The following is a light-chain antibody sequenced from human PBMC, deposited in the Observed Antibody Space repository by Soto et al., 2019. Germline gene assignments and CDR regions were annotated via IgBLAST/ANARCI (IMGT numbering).Light chain of an antibody. V-gene: IGLV2-8*01. J-gene: IGLJ3*02. CDR2: EVT. CDR1: SSDVGAYNY. Sequence: QSALTQPPSASGSPGQSVTISCTGTSSDVGAYNYVSWYQQHPGKAPKLMIYEVTKRPSGVPDRFSGSKSGNTASLTVSGLQAEDEADYYCSSYAVTNTVLFGGGTKLTVL. CDR3: SSYAVTNTVL.